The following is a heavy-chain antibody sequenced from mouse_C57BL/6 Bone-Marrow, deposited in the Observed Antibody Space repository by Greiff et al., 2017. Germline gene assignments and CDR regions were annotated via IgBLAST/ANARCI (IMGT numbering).Heavy chain of an antibody. Sequence: QVQLQQSGAELVRPGASVTLSCKASGYTFTDYEMHWVKQTPVHGLEWIGAIDLETGGTAYNQKFKGKAILTADKSSSTAYMELRSLTSEDSAVYYCTREVYYGSSYDWYFDVWGTGTTVTVSS. J-gene: IGHJ1*03. CDR2: IDLETGGT. CDR3: TREVYYGSSYDWYFDV. D-gene: IGHD1-1*01. CDR1: GYTFTDYE. V-gene: IGHV1-15*01.